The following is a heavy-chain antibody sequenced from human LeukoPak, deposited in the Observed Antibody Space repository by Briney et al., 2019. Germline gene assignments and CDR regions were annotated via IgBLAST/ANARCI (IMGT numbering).Heavy chain of an antibody. CDR1: GFTFSSYA. Sequence: GGSLRLSCAASGFTFSSYAMSWVRQAPGKGLEWVSAISGSSGGSTYYADSVKGRFTISRDNSKNTLYLQMNSLRAEDTAVYYCAKEPYYYDSSGYCDYWGQGTLVTVSS. CDR3: AKEPYYYDSSGYCDY. V-gene: IGHV3-23*01. CDR2: ISGSSGGST. J-gene: IGHJ4*02. D-gene: IGHD3-22*01.